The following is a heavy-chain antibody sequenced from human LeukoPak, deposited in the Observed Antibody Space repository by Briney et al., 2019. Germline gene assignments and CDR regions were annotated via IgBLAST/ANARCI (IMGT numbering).Heavy chain of an antibody. V-gene: IGHV3-7*01. CDR2: IKQDGSEK. J-gene: IGHJ4*02. CDR3: AREIGRGVISPYFDS. Sequence: GGSLRLSCAASGFIFSSYWMSWVRQAPGKGLEWVANIKQDGSEKYYVDSVKGRFTISRDNSRSMLYLQMKSLRPEDTAVYYCAREIGRGVISPYFDSWGQGTLVTVSS. CDR1: GFIFSSYW. D-gene: IGHD3-10*01.